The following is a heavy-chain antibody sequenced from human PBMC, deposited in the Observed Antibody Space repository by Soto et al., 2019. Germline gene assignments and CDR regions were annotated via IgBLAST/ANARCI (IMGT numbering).Heavy chain of an antibody. CDR2: ISSSSSYI. J-gene: IGHJ4*02. V-gene: IGHV3-21*01. D-gene: IGHD1-1*01. CDR1: GFTFSSYS. CDR3: ARDATATGTSH. Sequence: EVQLVESGGGLVKPGGSLRLSCAASGFTFSSYSMNWVRQAPGKGLEWVSSISSSSSYIYYADSVKGRFTISRDNAKNSLYLQMNSLRAEDRAVYYCARDATATGTSHWGQGTLSPSPQ.